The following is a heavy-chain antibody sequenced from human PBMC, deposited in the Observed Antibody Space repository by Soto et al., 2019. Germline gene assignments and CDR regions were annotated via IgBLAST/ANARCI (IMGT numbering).Heavy chain of an antibody. V-gene: IGHV4-39*01. D-gene: IGHD5-18*01. CDR2: IYYSGST. J-gene: IGHJ4*02. Sequence: QLQLQESGPGLVKPSETLSLTCTVSGGSISSSSYYWGWIRQPPGKGLEWIGSIYYSGSTYYNPSLKSRVTISVDTSKNQFSLKLSSVTAADTAVYYCARHWPNRGYSYGYRYYFDYWGQGTLVTVSS. CDR3: ARHWPNRGYSYGYRYYFDY. CDR1: GGSISSSSYY.